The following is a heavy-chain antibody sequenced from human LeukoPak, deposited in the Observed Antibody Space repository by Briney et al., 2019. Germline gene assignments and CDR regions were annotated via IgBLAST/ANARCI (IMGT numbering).Heavy chain of an antibody. CDR1: GLTFSNYW. J-gene: IGHJ6*03. CDR3: ARDNGVVHGVYYMDV. CDR2: IKQDGSEK. V-gene: IGHV3-7*01. D-gene: IGHD3-3*01. Sequence: GGSLRLSCAASGLTFSNYWMTWVRQAPGKGLEWVADIKQDGSEKLYVKSVRGRFTISRDNAKMSLFLQMNSLRAEDTAVYYCARDNGVVHGVYYMDVWGKGTTVTVS.